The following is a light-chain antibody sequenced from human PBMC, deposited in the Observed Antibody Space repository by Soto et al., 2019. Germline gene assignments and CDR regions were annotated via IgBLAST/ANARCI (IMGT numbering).Light chain of an antibody. CDR1: SSDVGGYNY. CDR3: SSYAGTNNVL. Sequence: QSALTQPPSASGSPGQSVTISCTGTSSDVGGYNYVSWYQQHRGKAPKLMIYEVSKRPSGVPDRFSGSKSGNTASLTVSGLQAEDEADYYCSSYAGTNNVLFGGGTKVTVL. CDR2: EVS. V-gene: IGLV2-8*01. J-gene: IGLJ2*01.